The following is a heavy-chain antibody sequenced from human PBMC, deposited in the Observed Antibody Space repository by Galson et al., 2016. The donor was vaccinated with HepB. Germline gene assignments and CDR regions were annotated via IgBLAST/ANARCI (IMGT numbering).Heavy chain of an antibody. CDR3: VRVTVRDGMDV. J-gene: IGHJ6*02. V-gene: IGHV4-59*01. CDR2: IFYSGTT. Sequence: PGKGPEWIGYIFYSGTTKYNPSLKSRVTISLDTPKNQFSLKVTSVTAADTAMYYCVRVTVRDGMDVWGQGSAATVSS. D-gene: IGHD4-11*01.